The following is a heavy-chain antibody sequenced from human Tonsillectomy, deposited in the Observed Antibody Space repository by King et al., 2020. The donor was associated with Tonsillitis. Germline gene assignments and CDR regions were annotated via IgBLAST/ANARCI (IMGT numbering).Heavy chain of an antibody. CDR3: VRRARVDSSSWDPQLDYYGMDV. D-gene: IGHD6-13*01. CDR1: GYSFTSYW. Sequence: VQLVESGAEVKKPGASLKISCKGSGYSFTSYWIGWVRQMPGKGLEWMGIIYPGDSDTRYSPSFQGQVTISADKSISTAYLQWSRLKASATAMYYCVRRARVDSSSWDPQLDYYGMDVWGQGTTVTVSS. V-gene: IGHV5-51*01. CDR2: IYPGDSDT. J-gene: IGHJ6*02.